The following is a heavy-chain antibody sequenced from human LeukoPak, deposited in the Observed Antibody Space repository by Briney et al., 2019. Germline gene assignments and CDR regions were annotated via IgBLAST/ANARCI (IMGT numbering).Heavy chain of an antibody. CDR2: ISDDGSNE. D-gene: IGHD3-22*01. CDR3: ARDWSDYYDSSGSPLLYYYYGMDV. CDR1: GFTFTNYN. J-gene: IGHJ6*02. Sequence: PGRSLRLSCAASGFTFTNYNMHWVRQAPGTGLEWVALISDDGSNEYYADSVKGRFTISRDNSKNTLYLQMNSLRAEDTAVYYCARDWSDYYDSSGSPLLYYYYGMDVWGQGTTVTVSS. V-gene: IGHV3-30-3*01.